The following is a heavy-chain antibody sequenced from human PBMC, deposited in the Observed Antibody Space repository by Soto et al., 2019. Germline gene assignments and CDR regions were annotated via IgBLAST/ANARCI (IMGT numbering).Heavy chain of an antibody. V-gene: IGHV4-61*03. J-gene: IGHJ6*02. CDR2: VHYTGST. Sequence: QVQLQESGPGLVKPSETLSLTCTVSGDSVTSGSIYWSWIRQPPGKGLEWIGYVHYTGSTNFNPSLKSRVAISVDTSMNHFSLTLSSVTAADTAVYYCARDRGNFGVVLADFYQYDMDVWGQGTTVTVSS. CDR3: ARDRGNFGVVLADFYQYDMDV. CDR1: GDSVTSGSIY. D-gene: IGHD3-3*01.